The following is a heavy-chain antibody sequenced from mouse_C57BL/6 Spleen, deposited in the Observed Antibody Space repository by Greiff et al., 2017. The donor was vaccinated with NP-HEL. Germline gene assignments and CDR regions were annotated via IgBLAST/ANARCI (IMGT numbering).Heavy chain of an antibody. CDR2: IWSGGST. Sequence: QVQLKESGPGLVQPSQSLSITCTVSGFSLTSYGVHWVRQSPGKGLEWLGVIWSGGSTDYNAAFISRLSISKDNSKSQVFFKMNSLQADDTAIYYCARAMITTGYYAMDYWGQGTSVTVSS. D-gene: IGHD2-4*01. CDR3: ARAMITTGYYAMDY. V-gene: IGHV2-2*01. J-gene: IGHJ4*01. CDR1: GFSLTSYG.